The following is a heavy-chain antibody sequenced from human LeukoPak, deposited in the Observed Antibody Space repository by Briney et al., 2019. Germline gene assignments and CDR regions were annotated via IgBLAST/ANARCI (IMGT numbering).Heavy chain of an antibody. Sequence: GGSLRLSCAASGFTSSSYEMNWVRQAPGKGLEWVSYISSSGSTIYYADSVKGRFTISRDNAKNSLYLQMNSLRAEDTAVYYCARDGPSSLVADTYYGMDVWGQGTTVTVSS. CDR1: GFTSSSYE. V-gene: IGHV3-48*03. D-gene: IGHD2-15*01. J-gene: IGHJ6*02. CDR3: ARDGPSSLVADTYYGMDV. CDR2: ISSSGSTI.